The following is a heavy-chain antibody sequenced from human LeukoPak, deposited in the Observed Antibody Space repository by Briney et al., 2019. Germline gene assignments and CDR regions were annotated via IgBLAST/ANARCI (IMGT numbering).Heavy chain of an antibody. J-gene: IGHJ4*02. CDR3: ARGKEMATAY. V-gene: IGHV3-48*04. Sequence: PGESLRLSCAASGFTFSSYSKNWVRHAPGKGLEWVSYISSSSSTISYADSVKGRFTISRDNAKNSLYLQMNNLRAEDTAVYYCARGKEMATAYWGQGTLVTVSS. D-gene: IGHD5-24*01. CDR2: ISSSSSTI. CDR1: GFTFSSYS.